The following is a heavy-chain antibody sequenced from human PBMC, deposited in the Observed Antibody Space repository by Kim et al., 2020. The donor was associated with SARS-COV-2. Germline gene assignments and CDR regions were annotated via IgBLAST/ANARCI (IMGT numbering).Heavy chain of an antibody. D-gene: IGHD3-3*01. CDR3: ARDVFGVVIYYYGMDV. CDR2: ISYDGSNK. J-gene: IGHJ6*01. V-gene: IGHV3-30-3*01. CDR1: GFTFSSYA. Sequence: GGSLRLSCAASGFTFSSYAMHWVRQAPGKGLEWVAVISYDGSNKYYADSVKGRFTISRDNSKNTLYLQMNSLRAEDTAVYYCARDVFGVVIYYYGMDVWG.